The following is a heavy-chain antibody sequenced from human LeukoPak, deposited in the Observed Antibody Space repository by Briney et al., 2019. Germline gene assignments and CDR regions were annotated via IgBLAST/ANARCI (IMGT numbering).Heavy chain of an antibody. CDR1: GFTFSSYW. CDR2: IYSGGST. D-gene: IGHD3-10*01. CDR3: ARALLWFGEFYFDY. V-gene: IGHV3-53*04. J-gene: IGHJ4*02. Sequence: GGSLRLSCAASGFTFSSYWMSWVRQAPGKGLEWVSVIYSGGSTNYADSVKGRFTISRHNSKNTLYLQMNSLRAEDTAVYYCARALLWFGEFYFDYWGQGTLVTVSS.